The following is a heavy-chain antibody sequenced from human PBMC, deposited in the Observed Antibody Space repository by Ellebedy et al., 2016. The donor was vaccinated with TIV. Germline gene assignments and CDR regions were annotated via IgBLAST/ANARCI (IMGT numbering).Heavy chain of an antibody. Sequence: SVKVSXKASGYTFTSYGISWVRQAPGQGLEWMGGIIPIFGTANYAQKFQGRVTITADKSTSTAYMELSSLRAEDTAVYYCAKGGGNIVRHFDYWGQGTLVTVSS. CDR1: GYTFTSYG. J-gene: IGHJ4*02. D-gene: IGHD1-26*01. CDR2: IIPIFGTA. CDR3: AKGGGNIVRHFDY. V-gene: IGHV1-69*06.